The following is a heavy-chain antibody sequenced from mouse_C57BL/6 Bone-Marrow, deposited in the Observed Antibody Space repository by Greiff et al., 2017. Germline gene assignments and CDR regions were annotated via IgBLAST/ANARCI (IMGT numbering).Heavy chain of an antibody. CDR2: ISSGSSTI. J-gene: IGHJ4*01. Sequence: DVMLVESGGGLVKPGGSLKLSCAASGFTFSDYGMHWVRQAPEKGLEWVAYISSGSSTIYYADTVKGRFTISRDNAKNTLFLQMTSLRSEDTAMXYCARPNWDGGDYAMDYWGQGTSVTVSS. V-gene: IGHV5-17*01. D-gene: IGHD4-1*02. CDR1: GFTFSDYG. CDR3: ARPNWDGGDYAMDY.